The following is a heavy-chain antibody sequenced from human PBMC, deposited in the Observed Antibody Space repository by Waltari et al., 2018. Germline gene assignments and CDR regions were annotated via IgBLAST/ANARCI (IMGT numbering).Heavy chain of an antibody. CDR1: GFTGGSNQ. J-gene: IGHJ4*02. CDR2: IYDAGST. CDR3: ARARDEETAMVYFDR. D-gene: IGHD5-18*01. Sequence: EVQLVESGGGLVQPGGSLRLSCAACGFTGGSNQMSWVRQAPGKGLEWVSLIYDAGSTYYPDSVRGRFTISRDNSKNTVHLQMNSLRVEDTAIYYCARARDEETAMVYFDRWGQGTLVSVSS. V-gene: IGHV3-66*02.